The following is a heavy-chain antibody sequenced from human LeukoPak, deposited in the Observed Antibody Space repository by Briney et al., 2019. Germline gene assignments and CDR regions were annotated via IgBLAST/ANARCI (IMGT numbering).Heavy chain of an antibody. Sequence: GGSLRLSCAASGFTVSSKNMNWVRQAPGKGLEWVSVIYRDGSTYYADFVKGRFTISRDNSKNTVFLQMNSLRAEDTAVYYCARDHYYYYMDVWGKGTTVTISS. CDR2: IYRDGST. J-gene: IGHJ6*03. V-gene: IGHV3-66*01. CDR1: GFTVSSKN. CDR3: ARDHYYYYMDV.